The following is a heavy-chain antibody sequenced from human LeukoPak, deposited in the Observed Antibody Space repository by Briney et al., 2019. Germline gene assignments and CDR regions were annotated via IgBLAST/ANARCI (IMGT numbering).Heavy chain of an antibody. J-gene: IGHJ4*02. D-gene: IGHD6-19*01. Sequence: GRSLRLSCAASGFTFDDYAMHWVRQLPGKGLEWVSGITWNSGIVMYADSVKGRFTISRDNAEKSLHLQMNSLRDEDTALYYCAKDARGSGWYGQGFDSWGQGTLVTVSS. CDR3: AKDARGSGWYGQGFDS. V-gene: IGHV3-9*01. CDR2: ITWNSGIV. CDR1: GFTFDDYA.